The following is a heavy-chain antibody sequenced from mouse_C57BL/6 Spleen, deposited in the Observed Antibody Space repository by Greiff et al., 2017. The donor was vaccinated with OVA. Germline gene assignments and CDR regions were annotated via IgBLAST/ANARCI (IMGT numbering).Heavy chain of an antibody. D-gene: IGHD1-1*01. Sequence: QVQLQQPGAELVRPGSSVKLSCKASGYTFTSYWMHWVKQRPIQGLEWIGNIDPSDSETHYNQKFKDKATLTVAKSSSTAYMQLSSLTSEDSAVYCCARGGGYYYGSSLDYWGQGTTLTVSS. CDR3: ARGGGYYYGSSLDY. J-gene: IGHJ2*01. CDR1: GYTFTSYW. CDR2: IDPSDSET. V-gene: IGHV1-52*01.